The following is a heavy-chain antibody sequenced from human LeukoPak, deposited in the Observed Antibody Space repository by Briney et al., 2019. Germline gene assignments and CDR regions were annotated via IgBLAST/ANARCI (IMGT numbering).Heavy chain of an antibody. D-gene: IGHD3-3*01. CDR1: GFTFNNNW. J-gene: IGHJ4*02. CDR2: IKRAGSET. CDR3: ARDFWGAYRVDYFDY. Sequence: AGTLRRSCAASGFTFNNNWWIWLPRGPGMGREWGANIKRAGSETYYVDSVRCLFTISRDNAKKSLYLQMNSLRAEDTAVYYCARDFWGAYRVDYFDYWGQGTLVTVSS. V-gene: IGHV3-7*01.